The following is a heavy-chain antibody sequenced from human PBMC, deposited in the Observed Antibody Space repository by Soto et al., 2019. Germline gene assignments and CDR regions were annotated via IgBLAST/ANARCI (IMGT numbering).Heavy chain of an antibody. CDR2: INPNSGGT. V-gene: IGHV1-2*02. Sequence: GASVKVSCKASGYTFTGYYMHWVRQAPGQGLEWMGWINPNSGGTNYAQKFQGRVTMTRDTSISTAYMELSRLRSDDTAVYYRARKIKYCSGGSGYSEGYYYGMDVWGQRTTVPVSS. J-gene: IGHJ6*02. CDR1: GYTFTGYY. D-gene: IGHD2-15*01. CDR3: ARKIKYCSGGSGYSEGYYYGMDV.